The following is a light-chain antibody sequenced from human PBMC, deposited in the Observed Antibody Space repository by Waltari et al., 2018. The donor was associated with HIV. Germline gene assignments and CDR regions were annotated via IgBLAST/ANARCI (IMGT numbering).Light chain of an antibody. Sequence: QSALTQPRSVSGSPGQSVTISCTGTSSDVGGYNYVSWYQQHPTKAPKLTIYDVSKRPSGFPDRFSGAKSGNTASLTISGLQAEDEADYYCCSYAGTYTWVFGGGTKLTVL. V-gene: IGLV2-11*01. J-gene: IGLJ3*02. CDR1: SSDVGGYNY. CDR3: CSYAGTYTWV. CDR2: DVS.